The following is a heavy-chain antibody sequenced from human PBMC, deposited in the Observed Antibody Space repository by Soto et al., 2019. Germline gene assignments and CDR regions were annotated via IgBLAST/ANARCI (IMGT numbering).Heavy chain of an antibody. J-gene: IGHJ4*02. D-gene: IGHD1-20*01. CDR1: GGTFSSYT. V-gene: IGHV1-69*08. CDR3: EGDPFGHRADNPFAY. Sequence: QVQLVQSGAEVKKPGSSVNVSCKASGGTFSSYTISWVRQAPGQGLEWMGRIIPILGIANYAQKFQGRVTITADKSTSTAYMELSSLRSADTAVYYCEGDPFGHRADNPFAYWGQGTLVTVSS. CDR2: IIPILGIA.